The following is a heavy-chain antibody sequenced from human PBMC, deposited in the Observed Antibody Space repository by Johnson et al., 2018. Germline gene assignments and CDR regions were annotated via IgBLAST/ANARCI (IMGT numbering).Heavy chain of an antibody. Sequence: VQLVQSGGGLVQPGGSLRLSCAASGFTFSSYAMHWVRQAPGKGLEYVSAISSNGGSTYYANSVKGRFTISRDNSKNPLYLQIGSPRAEDMAVYYCARGDIHYYYYMDVWGKGATVTVSS. CDR1: GFTFSSYA. V-gene: IGHV3-64*01. J-gene: IGHJ6*03. CDR2: ISSNGGST. CDR3: ARGDIHYYYYMDV. D-gene: IGHD2-15*01.